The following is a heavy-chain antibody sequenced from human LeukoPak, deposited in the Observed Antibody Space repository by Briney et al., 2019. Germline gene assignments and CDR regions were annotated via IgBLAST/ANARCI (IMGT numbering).Heavy chain of an antibody. CDR1: GFIFNNHW. D-gene: IGHD1-14*01. CDR2: IAGNGSGT. V-gene: IGHV3-74*01. Sequence: HGGSLRLSCAASGFIFNNHWMYRVRQTPGEGLVWVARIAGNGSGTIYADSVKGRFTISRDTAKNTLYLQMSRLRAEDTAVYFCARGGYYSGTAFDIWGQGTMVTVSS. J-gene: IGHJ3*02. CDR3: ARGGYYSGTAFDI.